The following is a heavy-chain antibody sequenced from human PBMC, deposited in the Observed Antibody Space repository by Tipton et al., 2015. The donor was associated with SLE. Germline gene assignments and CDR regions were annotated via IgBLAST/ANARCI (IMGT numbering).Heavy chain of an antibody. CDR3: ARVGAAAGTGARGWYFDL. Sequence: LRLSCAVYGGSFSGYYWSWIRQPPGKGLEWIGEINHSGSTNYNLSLKSRVTISVDTSKNQFSLKLSSVTAADTAVYYCARVGAAAGTGARGWYFDLWGRGTLVTVSS. J-gene: IGHJ2*01. D-gene: IGHD6-13*01. V-gene: IGHV4-34*01. CDR1: GGSFSGYY. CDR2: INHSGST.